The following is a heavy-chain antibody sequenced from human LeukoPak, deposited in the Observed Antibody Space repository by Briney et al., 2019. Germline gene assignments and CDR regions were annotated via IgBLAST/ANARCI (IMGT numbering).Heavy chain of an antibody. D-gene: IGHD3-3*01. CDR1: GGSISSYY. Sequence: SETVSLTCTVSGGSISSYYWTWIRQPPGKGLEWIGYIYSSGNTDYNPSLNSRVTISLDMSKNQFSLKLSSVTAADTAVYYCARGLGDDFWSGYYNGYYYMDVWGKGTTVTVSS. CDR2: IYSSGNT. CDR3: ARGLGDDFWSGYYNGYYYMDV. V-gene: IGHV4-59*12. J-gene: IGHJ6*03.